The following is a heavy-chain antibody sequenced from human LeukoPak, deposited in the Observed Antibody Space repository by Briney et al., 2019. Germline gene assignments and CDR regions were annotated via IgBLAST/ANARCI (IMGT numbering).Heavy chain of an antibody. CDR3: AKSGSSSWYLDY. J-gene: IGHJ4*02. CDR2: ISGSIDNGDNT. CDR1: GFTFSSSA. D-gene: IGHD6-13*01. V-gene: IGHV3-23*01. Sequence: GGSLRLSCAASGFTFSSSAMSWVRQAPGKGLEWVSAISGSIDNGDNTYYADSVKGQFTISRDNSKNTLYLQMNRPRAEEAAVYYCAKSGSSSWYLDYWGQGTLVTVSS.